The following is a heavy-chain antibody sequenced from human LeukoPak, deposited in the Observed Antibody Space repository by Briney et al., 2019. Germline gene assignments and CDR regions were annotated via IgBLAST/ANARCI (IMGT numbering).Heavy chain of an antibody. Sequence: GRSLRLSCAASGFTFSSYSMNWVRQAPGKGLEWVSYISSSSSTIYYADSMKGRFTISRDNAKNSLYLQMNSLRAEDTAVYYCARALRFLEWLPTGAFDIWGQGTMVTVSS. V-gene: IGHV3-48*04. CDR3: ARALRFLEWLPTGAFDI. D-gene: IGHD3-3*01. CDR2: ISSSSSTI. J-gene: IGHJ3*02. CDR1: GFTFSSYS.